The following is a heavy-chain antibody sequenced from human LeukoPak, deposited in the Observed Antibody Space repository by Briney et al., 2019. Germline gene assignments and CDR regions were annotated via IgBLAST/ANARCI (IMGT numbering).Heavy chain of an antibody. CDR2: ISANGGET. Sequence: PGGSLRLSCAASGFTLSNFAMGWVRQAPGKGLQWVSLISANGGETYYADSVKGRFTISTDNSKNTLYLQMNSLRAEDTALYYCAKASGSGYGRDYFDYWGQGTLVTVSS. J-gene: IGHJ4*02. CDR3: AKASGSGYGRDYFDY. CDR1: GFTLSNFA. D-gene: IGHD1-26*01. V-gene: IGHV3-23*01.